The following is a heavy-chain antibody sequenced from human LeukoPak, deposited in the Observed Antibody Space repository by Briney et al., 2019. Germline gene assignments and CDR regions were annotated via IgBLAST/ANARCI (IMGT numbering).Heavy chain of an antibody. Sequence: ASVKVSCKGSGYTFTNYYMHGVQQAPGKGLEWRGLVDPKDGETIYAEKFQGRVTITADTSTDTAYMELSSLRSEDTAVYYCATASSAITIFGVVIVNNAFDIWGQGTMVTVSS. V-gene: IGHV1-69-2*01. CDR3: ATASSAITIFGVVIVNNAFDI. CDR1: GYTFTNYY. D-gene: IGHD3-3*01. J-gene: IGHJ3*02. CDR2: VDPKDGET.